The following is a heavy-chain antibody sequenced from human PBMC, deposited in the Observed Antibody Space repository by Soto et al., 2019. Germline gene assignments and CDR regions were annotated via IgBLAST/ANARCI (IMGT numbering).Heavy chain of an antibody. J-gene: IGHJ6*02. CDR1: GFTFSSYG. Sequence: VQLVESGGGVVQPGRSLRLSCAASGFTFSSYGMHWVRQAPGKGLEWVAVLSYDGSNKYYADSVKGRFTISRDNSQNTLYLHMNSLSAEDTAVYYCAKILLWFGDYYYGMDVWGQGTTVTVSS. V-gene: IGHV3-30*18. D-gene: IGHD3-10*01. CDR2: LSYDGSNK. CDR3: AKILLWFGDYYYGMDV.